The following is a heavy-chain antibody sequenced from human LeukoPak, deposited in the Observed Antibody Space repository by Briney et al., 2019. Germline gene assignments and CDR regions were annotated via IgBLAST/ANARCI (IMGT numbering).Heavy chain of an antibody. Sequence: SETLSLTCTVSGGSISSYYWSWIRQPPGKGLEWIGYIHTNGSTNYNPSLKSRVTISVDTSKDQFSLKLSSVTAADTAVYYCARDLVTTPYYMDVWGKGTTVTVSS. J-gene: IGHJ6*03. D-gene: IGHD4-11*01. V-gene: IGHV4-4*09. CDR2: IHTNGST. CDR1: GGSISSYY. CDR3: ARDLVTTPYYMDV.